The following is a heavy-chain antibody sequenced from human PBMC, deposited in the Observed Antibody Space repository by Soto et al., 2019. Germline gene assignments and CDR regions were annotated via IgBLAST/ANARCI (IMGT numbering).Heavy chain of an antibody. Sequence: ASVKVSCKASGDTFTSDDYYIHWVRQAPGQGLEWMGMIKPTGGSTSFAQRFQGRVTMARDTSTSTVYMELSSLKSEDTAVYYCPTGQWPPSRNYFWGQGTLVTVYS. CDR2: IKPTGGST. D-gene: IGHD6-19*01. CDR1: GDTFTSDDYY. CDR3: PTGQWPPSRNYF. J-gene: IGHJ4*02. V-gene: IGHV1-46*01.